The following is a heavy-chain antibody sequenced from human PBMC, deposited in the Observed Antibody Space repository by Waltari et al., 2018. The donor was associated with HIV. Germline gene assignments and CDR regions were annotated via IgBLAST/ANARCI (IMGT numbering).Heavy chain of an antibody. Sequence: QVQLQESGPGLVKPSETLSLTCTVSGGSISSYYWSWIRQPPGKGLEWIGYIYYSGSTNYNPSLKSRVTISVDTSKNQFSLKLSSVTAADTAVYYCARSGKNQLLNPFDYWGQGTLVTVSS. V-gene: IGHV4-59*01. CDR2: IYYSGST. J-gene: IGHJ4*02. CDR3: ARSGKNQLLNPFDY. CDR1: GGSISSYY. D-gene: IGHD2-2*02.